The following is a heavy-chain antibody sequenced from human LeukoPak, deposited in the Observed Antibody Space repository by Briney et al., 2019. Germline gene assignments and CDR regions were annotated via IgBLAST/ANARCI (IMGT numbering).Heavy chain of an antibody. CDR1: GFTFSSYA. CDR3: AKGLYCSSTNCYFFDY. J-gene: IGHJ4*02. Sequence: GGSLRLSCAASGFTFSSYAMSWVRQAPGKGLEWVSAISGSGGSTYYADSVKGRFTISRDNSKNTLYLQMNSLRAEDTAVYYCAKGLYCSSTNCYFFDYWGQGTLVTVSS. V-gene: IGHV3-23*01. D-gene: IGHD2-2*01. CDR2: ISGSGGST.